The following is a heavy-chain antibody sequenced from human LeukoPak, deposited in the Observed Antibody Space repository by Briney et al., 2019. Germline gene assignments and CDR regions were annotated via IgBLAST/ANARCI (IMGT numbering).Heavy chain of an antibody. CDR3: ARASASYGGILTGYYYMVV. V-gene: IGHV1-18*01. CDR1: VYTFTSYG. J-gene: IGHJ6*03. Sequence: SVKVSCKASVYTFTSYGISWVRQAPGQRLEWMGWISAYNGNTNYAQKLQGRVTMTTDTSTSTAYTELRSLRSDDTAVYYCARASASYGGILTGYYYMVVWGKGTTVTVSS. CDR2: ISAYNGNT. D-gene: IGHD3-9*01.